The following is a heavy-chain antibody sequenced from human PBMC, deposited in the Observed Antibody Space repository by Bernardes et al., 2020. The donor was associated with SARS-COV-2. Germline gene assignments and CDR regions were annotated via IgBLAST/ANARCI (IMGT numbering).Heavy chain of an antibody. CDR1: GFTFRSFS. Sequence: GGSLLLSCAASGFTFRSFSMNWVRQAPGPGLAWVSYLGSGSRILYYADSVKGRFTISRDDAKNSLYLQMSSLRAEDTAVYYCARVRTGGHGDSWGKGTLVNVSS. V-gene: IGHV3-48*01. J-gene: IGHJ4*02. CDR3: ARVRTGGHGDS. CDR2: LGSGSRIL. D-gene: IGHD1-26*01.